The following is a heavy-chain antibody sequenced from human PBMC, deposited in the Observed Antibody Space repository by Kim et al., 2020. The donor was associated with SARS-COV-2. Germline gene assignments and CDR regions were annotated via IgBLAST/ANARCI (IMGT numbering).Heavy chain of an antibody. D-gene: IGHD6-19*01. CDR2: ISYDGSNK. J-gene: IGHJ4*02. CDR3: AKIAVAGTVRADY. CDR1: GFTFSSYA. Sequence: GGSLRLSCAASGFTFSSYAMHWVRQAPGKGLEWVAVISYDGSNKYYADSVKGRFTISRDNSKNTLYLQMNSLRAEDTAVYYCAKIAVAGTVRADYWGQGT. V-gene: IGHV3-30*04.